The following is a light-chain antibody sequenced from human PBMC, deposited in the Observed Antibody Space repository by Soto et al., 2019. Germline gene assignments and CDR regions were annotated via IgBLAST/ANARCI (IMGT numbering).Light chain of an antibody. J-gene: IGKJ1*01. V-gene: IGKV3-11*01. CDR1: HSVSHY. CDR3: QQRTSWPHT. CDR2: DAS. Sequence: EIVLTQSPATLSLSPGEGATLSCRASHSVSHYLAWYQQKPGQAPRLLIYDASNRATGIPARFSGGGSGTDFTLTISSLEPEDFAVYYCQQRTSWPHTFGQGTKVDIK.